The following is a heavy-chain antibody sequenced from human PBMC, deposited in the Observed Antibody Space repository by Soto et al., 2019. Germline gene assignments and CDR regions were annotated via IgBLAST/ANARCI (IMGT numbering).Heavy chain of an antibody. D-gene: IGHD1-7*01. CDR2: ISGDGSST. CDR3: ARSLPGTYGAFDL. CDR1: ELTFRCYW. J-gene: IGHJ3*01. V-gene: IGHV3-74*01. Sequence: EVQLVDSGGGLVQPGWSLRLSCAASELTFRCYWMHWVRQSPGKGLVWVSRISGDGSSTNYADSVKGRFTISRDNAKKKVYLQIDSLRAEDTAVYYCARSLPGTYGAFDLWGQGTMVTVSS.